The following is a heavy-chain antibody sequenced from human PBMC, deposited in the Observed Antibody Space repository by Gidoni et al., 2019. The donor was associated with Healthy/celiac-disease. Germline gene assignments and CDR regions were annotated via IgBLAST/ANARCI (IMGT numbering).Heavy chain of an antibody. J-gene: IGHJ5*02. Sequence: EAQLVESGGGLVKPGRSLRLPCSASGFTFSNAWMSRVRQAPGKGLEWVGRIKSKTDGETTDYAAPVKGRVTISRDDSKNTVYLQMDSLKTEDTAVYYCTTLGTRPWGQGTLVTVSS. CDR1: GFTFSNAW. V-gene: IGHV3-15*01. CDR3: TTLGTRP. CDR2: IKSKTDGETT. D-gene: IGHD7-27*01.